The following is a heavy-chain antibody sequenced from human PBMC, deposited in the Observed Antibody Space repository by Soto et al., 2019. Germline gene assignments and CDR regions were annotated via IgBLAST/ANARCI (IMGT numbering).Heavy chain of an antibody. CDR2: IYWNDDK. Sequence: SGPTLVNPTQTLTLTCTFSGFSLSTSGVGVVWIRQPPGKALEWLALIYWNDDKRYSPSLKSRLTITKDTSKNQVVLTMTNMDPLDTATYYCAHISQTYYDFWSGQSYYFDYWGQGTLVTVSS. D-gene: IGHD3-3*01. CDR1: GFSLSTSGVG. J-gene: IGHJ4*02. V-gene: IGHV2-5*01. CDR3: AHISQTYYDFWSGQSYYFDY.